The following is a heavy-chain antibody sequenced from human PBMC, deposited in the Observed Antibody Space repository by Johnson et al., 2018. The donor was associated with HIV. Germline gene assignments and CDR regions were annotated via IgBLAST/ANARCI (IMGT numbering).Heavy chain of an antibody. CDR3: ARDLNHGDTGGGAFDI. Sequence: VQLVESGGVVVQPGGSLRLSCAASGFTFDDYTMHWVRQAPGKGLEWVSLISWDGGSTYYADSVKGRFTISRDNSKSTLYLQMNSQRAEDTAVYYCARDLNHGDTGGGAFDIWGQGTMVTVSS. D-gene: IGHD1-14*01. CDR1: GFTFDDYT. CDR2: ISWDGGST. J-gene: IGHJ3*02. V-gene: IGHV3-43*01.